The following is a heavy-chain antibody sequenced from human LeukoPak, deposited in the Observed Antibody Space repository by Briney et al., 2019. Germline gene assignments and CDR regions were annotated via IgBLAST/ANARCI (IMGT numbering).Heavy chain of an antibody. V-gene: IGHV3-23*01. Sequence: GGSLRLSCAASGISFSNAWMSWVRQAPGKGLEWVSAISGSGGSTYYADSVKGRFTISRDNSKNTLYLQMNSLRAEDTAVYYCAKGGGSSDPWGQGTLVTVSS. CDR2: ISGSGGST. CDR3: AKGGGSSDP. J-gene: IGHJ5*02. CDR1: GISFSNAW. D-gene: IGHD2-15*01.